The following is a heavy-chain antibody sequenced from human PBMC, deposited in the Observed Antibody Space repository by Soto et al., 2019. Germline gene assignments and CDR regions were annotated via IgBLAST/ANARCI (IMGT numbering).Heavy chain of an antibody. D-gene: IGHD1-26*01. CDR1: GFTFSCYA. Sequence: GGSLRLSCAASGFTFSCYAMSWVRQAPGKGLEWVSVISVSGSDTFYADSVKGRFTISRDNSKNTLYLQMNSLRAEDTAVYYCAKDVVYSGSFGYDYWGRGTLFTVSS. CDR2: ISVSGSDT. J-gene: IGHJ4*02. V-gene: IGHV3-23*01. CDR3: AKDVVYSGSFGYDY.